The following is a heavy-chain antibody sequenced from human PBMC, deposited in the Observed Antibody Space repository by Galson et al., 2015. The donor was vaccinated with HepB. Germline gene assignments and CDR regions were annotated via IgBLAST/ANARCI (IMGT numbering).Heavy chain of an antibody. CDR3: ARWVLARMYSSSWYHYYYGMDV. Sequence: QSGAEVKKPGESLRISCKGSGYSFTSYWISWVRQMPGKGLEWMGRIDPSDSYTNYSPSFQGHVTISADKSISTAYLQWSSLKASDTAMYYCARWVLARMYSSSWYHYYYGMDVWGQGTTVTVSS. CDR2: IDPSDSYT. J-gene: IGHJ6*02. D-gene: IGHD6-13*01. V-gene: IGHV5-10-1*01. CDR1: GYSFTSYW.